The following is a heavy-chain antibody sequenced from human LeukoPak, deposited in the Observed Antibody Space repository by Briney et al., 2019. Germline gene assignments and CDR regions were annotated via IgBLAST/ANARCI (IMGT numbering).Heavy chain of an antibody. CDR2: IIPIFGTA. CDR3: ARDGAANSSPFDY. D-gene: IGHD6-13*01. V-gene: IGHV1-69*13. Sequence: ASVKVSCKASGGTFSSYAISWVRQAPGQGLEWMGGIIPIFGTANYAQKFQGRVTITADESTSTAYMELSSLRSEDTAVYYCARDGAANSSPFDYWGQGTLVTVSS. CDR1: GGTFSSYA. J-gene: IGHJ4*02.